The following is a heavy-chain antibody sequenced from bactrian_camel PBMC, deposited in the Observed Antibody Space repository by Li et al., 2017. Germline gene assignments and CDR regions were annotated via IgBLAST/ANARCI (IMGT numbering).Heavy chain of an antibody. CDR3: LVGFDY. Sequence: HVQLVESGGGSVQAGGSLRLSCAASGHIRSTYCMAWFRQVPGKEREGVARIATGSGNTYYADSVKGRFTISRDNARNTIDLRMNSLAIEDTAMYYCLVGFDYWGQGTQVTVS. CDR2: IATGSGNT. D-gene: IGHD2*01. J-gene: IGHJ4*01. CDR1: GHIRSTYC. V-gene: IGHV3S1*01.